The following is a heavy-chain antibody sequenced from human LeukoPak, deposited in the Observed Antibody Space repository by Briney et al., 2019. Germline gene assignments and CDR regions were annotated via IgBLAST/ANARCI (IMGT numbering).Heavy chain of an antibody. V-gene: IGHV1-18*01. CDR3: SSSVDYALDY. J-gene: IGHJ4*02. D-gene: IGHD4-17*01. Sequence: GASVKVSCKASGYSFSSHGISWVRQAPGQGLEWMGWISIYSGNTNYAQKFQGRVTMTTDTSTTTVYMEVRSLRFDDAAVYYCSSSVDYALDYWGQGTLVTVSS. CDR1: GYSFSSHG. CDR2: ISIYSGNT.